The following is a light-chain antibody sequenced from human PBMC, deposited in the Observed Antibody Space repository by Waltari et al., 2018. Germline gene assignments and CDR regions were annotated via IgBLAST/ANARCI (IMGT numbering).Light chain of an antibody. CDR1: SPNIGSNT. V-gene: IGLV1-44*01. J-gene: IGLJ3*02. CDR2: YND. CDR3: AAWDDSLNAEV. Sequence: QSVLTQPPSASGAPGQRVTISCSGSSPNIGSNTVNWYQQLPGTAPKLLIYYNDQRPSGVPDRFSGSKSGTSASLAISWLQSEDEADYYCAAWDDSLNAEVFGGGTKLTVL.